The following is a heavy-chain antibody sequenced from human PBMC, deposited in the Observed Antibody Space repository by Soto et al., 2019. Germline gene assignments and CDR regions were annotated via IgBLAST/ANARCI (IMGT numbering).Heavy chain of an antibody. D-gene: IGHD3-22*01. J-gene: IGHJ4*02. Sequence: EVQLVDSGGGLVQPGGSLRLSCAASGFNFRSYELNWVRQAPGKGLEWVSYISTSGNTMYYADSMKGRFTISRDNTKNSLYLQMKSLRAEDTAVYYCARGSDYYDSSGADFDYWGQGTLVTVSS. CDR3: ARGSDYYDSSGADFDY. CDR1: GFNFRSYE. CDR2: ISTSGNTM. V-gene: IGHV3-48*03.